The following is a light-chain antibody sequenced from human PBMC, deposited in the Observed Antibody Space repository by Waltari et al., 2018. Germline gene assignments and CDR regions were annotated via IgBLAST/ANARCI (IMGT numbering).Light chain of an antibody. Sequence: AIQLTQSPSSLSASVGDRVTITCRASQGISSALAWYQQKPGKAPKLLIYDASRLETGVPSRFSGSGSGTDFSLTISVLQPVDFATYHCQQFNTYPYTFGQGTKVEIK. CDR3: QQFNTYPYT. V-gene: IGKV1-13*02. CDR1: QGISSA. CDR2: DAS. J-gene: IGKJ2*01.